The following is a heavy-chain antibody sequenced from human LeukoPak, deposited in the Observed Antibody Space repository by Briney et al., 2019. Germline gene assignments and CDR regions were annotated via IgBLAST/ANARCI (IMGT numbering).Heavy chain of an antibody. CDR2: IYSGGST. CDR1: GFTFDDYG. Sequence: GGSLRLSCAASGFTFDDYGMSWVRQAPGKGLEWVSVIYSGGSTYYADSVKGRFTISRDNSKNTLYLQMNSLRAEDTAVYYCARDRLGNDAFDIWGQGTMVTVSS. J-gene: IGHJ3*02. V-gene: IGHV3-66*01. D-gene: IGHD6-19*01. CDR3: ARDRLGNDAFDI.